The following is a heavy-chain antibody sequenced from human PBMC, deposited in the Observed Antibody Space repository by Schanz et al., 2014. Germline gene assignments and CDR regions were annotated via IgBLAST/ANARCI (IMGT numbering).Heavy chain of an antibody. CDR1: GFTVSSNY. J-gene: IGHJ4*02. CDR2: IYSGGST. D-gene: IGHD2-21*01. V-gene: IGHV3-53*01. Sequence: EVQLVESGGGLVQPGRSLRLSCAASGFTVSSNYMSWVRQAPGKGLEWVSVIYSGGSTYYADSVKGRFTISRDNSKNTLYLQMNSLRAEDTAVYYCAKGQLLSYYFDYWGQGTLVTVSS. CDR3: AKGQLLSYYFDY.